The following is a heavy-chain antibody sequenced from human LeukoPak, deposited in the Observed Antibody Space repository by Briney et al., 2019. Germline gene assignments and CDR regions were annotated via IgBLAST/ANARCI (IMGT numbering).Heavy chain of an antibody. J-gene: IGHJ4*02. CDR3: AKGAFIAAAGTILDY. CDR1: GFTVSSNY. CDR2: ISGSGGST. Sequence: PGGSLRLSCAASGFTVSSNYMSWVRQAPGKGLEWVSAISGSGGSTYYADSVKGRFTISRDNSKNTLYLQMNSLRAEDTAVYYCAKGAFIAAAGTILDYWGQGTLVTVSS. D-gene: IGHD6-13*01. V-gene: IGHV3-23*01.